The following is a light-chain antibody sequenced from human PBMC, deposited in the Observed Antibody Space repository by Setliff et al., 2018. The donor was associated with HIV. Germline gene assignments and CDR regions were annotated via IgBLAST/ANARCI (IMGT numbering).Light chain of an antibody. CDR2: DAS. Sequence: EIVLTQSPGTLSLSPGDGATLSCRASQSVYRNFLAWYQQKPGLAPRLLIYDASIRATGVPDRFSGSGSGTDFTLTISRLEPEDFAVYYCQQYVSLATFGGGTKV. CDR3: QQYVSLAT. CDR1: QSVYRNF. V-gene: IGKV3D-20*01. J-gene: IGKJ4*01.